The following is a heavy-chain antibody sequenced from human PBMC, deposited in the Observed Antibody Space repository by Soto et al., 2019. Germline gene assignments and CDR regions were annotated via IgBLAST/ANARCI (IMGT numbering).Heavy chain of an antibody. J-gene: IGHJ4*02. CDR2: INAGNGNT. CDR3: ARGKRPGRYSSGWYDYFDY. CDR1: GYTFTSYA. V-gene: IGHV1-3*01. D-gene: IGHD6-19*01. Sequence: ASVKVSCKASGYTFTSYAMHWVRQAPGQRLEWMGWINAGNGNTKYPQKFQGRVTITRDTSASTAYMELSSLRSEDTAVYYCARGKRPGRYSSGWYDYFDYWGQGTLVTVSS.